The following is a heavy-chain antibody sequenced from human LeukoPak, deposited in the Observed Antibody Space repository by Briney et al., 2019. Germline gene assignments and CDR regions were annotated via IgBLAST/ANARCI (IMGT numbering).Heavy chain of an antibody. V-gene: IGHV3-30*04. D-gene: IGHD3-10*01. Sequence: GGSLRLSCAASGFTFSSYAMHWVRQAPGKGLEWVAVISYDGSNKYYADSVKGRFTISRDNSKNTLYLQMNSLRAEDTAVYYCARGKGYYGSGHYYGMDVWGQGTTVTVSS. CDR2: ISYDGSNK. CDR3: ARGKGYYGSGHYYGMDV. CDR1: GFTFSSYA. J-gene: IGHJ6*02.